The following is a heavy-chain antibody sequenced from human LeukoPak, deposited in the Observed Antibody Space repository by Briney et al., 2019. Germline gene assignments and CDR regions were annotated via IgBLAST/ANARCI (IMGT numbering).Heavy chain of an antibody. CDR3: ARGSRGGYNWFDP. CDR2: IHYSGST. J-gene: IGHJ5*02. CDR1: GGSISSYY. D-gene: IGHD3-16*01. Sequence: PSETLSLTCAVSGGSISSYYWSWIRQSPGKGLEWIGYIHYSGSTSYNPSLKSRVTISVDTSKNQFSLRLNSVTAADTALYYCARGSRGGYNWFDPWGQGTLVIVSS. V-gene: IGHV4-59*01.